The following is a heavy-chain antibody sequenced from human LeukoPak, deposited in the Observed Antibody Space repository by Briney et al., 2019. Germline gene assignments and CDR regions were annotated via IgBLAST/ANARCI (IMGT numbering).Heavy chain of an antibody. J-gene: IGHJ4*02. D-gene: IGHD1-26*01. CDR3: ARSGSSTFDY. CDR1: AGSISTYY. V-gene: IGHV4-59*08. CDR2: IYYTGST. Sequence: PLETLSLTCIVSAGSISTYYWSWVRQPPGKGLEWIGHIYYTGSTSYSPFLKSRLTMSVDTSKNQFSLKLSSVTAADTAVYYCARSGSSTFDYWGQGTLVTVSS.